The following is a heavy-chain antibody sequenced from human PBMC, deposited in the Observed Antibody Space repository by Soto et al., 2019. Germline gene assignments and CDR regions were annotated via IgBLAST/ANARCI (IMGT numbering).Heavy chain of an antibody. CDR3: ARSSGWPRRYDY. D-gene: IGHD6-19*01. CDR2: ISYDGSNK. CDR1: GFTFSSYA. V-gene: IGHV3-30-3*01. Sequence: QVQLVESGGGVVQPGRSLRLSCAASGFTFSSYAMHWVRQAPGKGLEWVAVISYDGSNKYYADSVKGRFTISRDNSKNTLYLQMNSLRAEDTAVYYCARSSGWPRRYDYWGQGTLVTVSS. J-gene: IGHJ4*02.